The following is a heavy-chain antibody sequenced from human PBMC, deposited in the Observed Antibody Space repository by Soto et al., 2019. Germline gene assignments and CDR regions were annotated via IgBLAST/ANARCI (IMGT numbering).Heavy chain of an antibody. CDR3: ARSNGDYYYYGMDV. V-gene: IGHV1-3*01. Sequence: ASVKVSCKASGYTFTSYAMHWVRQAPGQRLEWMGWINAGNGNTKYSQKFQGRVTITRDTSASTAYMELRSLRSDDTAVYYCARSNGDYYYYGMDVWGQGTTVTVSS. D-gene: IGHD4-17*01. J-gene: IGHJ6*02. CDR2: INAGNGNT. CDR1: GYTFTSYA.